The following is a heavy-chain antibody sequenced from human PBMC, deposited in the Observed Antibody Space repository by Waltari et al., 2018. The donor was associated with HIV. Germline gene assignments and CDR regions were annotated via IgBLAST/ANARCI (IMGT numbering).Heavy chain of an antibody. V-gene: IGHV1-8*01. CDR2: KNPKTGIT. J-gene: IGHJ4*02. Sequence: QVQLVQSGTEVKEPGASLKVSCKASGYPFSDNDINWVRQAPGQGLEWMGWKNPKTGITGCAQTLQGRVILTRDASMNTAYMELNNLTSGDTAVYYCARQGAGDYGDYLFDYWGQGTLLTVSS. CDR1: GYPFSDND. CDR3: ARQGAGDYGDYLFDY. D-gene: IGHD4-17*01.